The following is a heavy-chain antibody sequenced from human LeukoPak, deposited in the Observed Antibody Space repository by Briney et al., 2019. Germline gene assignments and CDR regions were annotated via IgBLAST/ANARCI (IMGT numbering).Heavy chain of an antibody. J-gene: IGHJ4*02. CDR1: GGTFSSYG. CDR2: IIPIFGTA. V-gene: IGHV1-69*01. D-gene: IGHD5-18*01. Sequence: GASVKVSCKASGGTFSSYGFSWVRQVPGQGLEWVGGIIPIFGTANYAQKFQGRVTITADESTSTAYMELSSLRSEDTAVYYCARDSHRIYSYGLFDYWGQGTLVTVSS. CDR3: ARDSHRIYSYGLFDY.